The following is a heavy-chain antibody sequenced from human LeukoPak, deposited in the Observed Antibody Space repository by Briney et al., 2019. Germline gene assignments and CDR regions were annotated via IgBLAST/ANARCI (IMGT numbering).Heavy chain of an antibody. V-gene: IGHV3-30*03. CDR2: ISYDGSNK. J-gene: IGHJ2*01. CDR3: ARDRGDYGDYIYWYFDL. Sequence: GGSLRLSCAASGFTFSSYGMHWVRQAPGKGLEWVAVISYDGSNKYYADSVKGRFTISRDNSKNTLYLQMNSLRAEDTAVYYCARDRGDYGDYIYWYFDLWGRGTLVTVSS. CDR1: GFTFSSYG. D-gene: IGHD4-17*01.